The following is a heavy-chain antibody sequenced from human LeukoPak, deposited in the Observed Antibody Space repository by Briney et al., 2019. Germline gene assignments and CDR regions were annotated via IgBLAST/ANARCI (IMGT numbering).Heavy chain of an antibody. D-gene: IGHD6-19*01. CDR3: ARFRSSGWYYFDS. CDR2: IYYIGNT. V-gene: IGHV4-61*05. CDR1: GGSVSKNTYH. J-gene: IGHJ4*02. Sequence: PSETLSLTCTVSGGSVSKNTYHWGWVGQPPGRGLEWIAYIYYIGNTNYNPSLKSRATISIDTSKNQFSLTLSSVTAADTAVYYCARFRSSGWYYFDSWGQGMPVSVSS.